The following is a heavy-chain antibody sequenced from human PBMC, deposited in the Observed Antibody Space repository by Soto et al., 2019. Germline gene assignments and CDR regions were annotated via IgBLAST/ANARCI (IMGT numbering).Heavy chain of an antibody. V-gene: IGHV3-23*01. D-gene: IGHD6-6*01. Sequence: PGGSLRLSCAASGFTFSSYAMSRVRQAPGKGLEWVSALSGSGGSTYYADSVKGRFTISRDNSKNTLYLQMNSLRAEDTAVYYCAKAQIAARPYYSYDMDVWGQGTTVTVSS. CDR2: LSGSGGST. CDR1: GFTFSSYA. CDR3: AKAQIAARPYYSYDMDV. J-gene: IGHJ6*02.